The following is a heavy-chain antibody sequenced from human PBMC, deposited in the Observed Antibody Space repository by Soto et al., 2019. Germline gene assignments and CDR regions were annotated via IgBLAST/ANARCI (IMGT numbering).Heavy chain of an antibody. CDR1: GYTFSDFD. D-gene: IGHD3-16*01. CDR3: ARGNPFNYAGFDV. V-gene: IGHV1-8*01. CDR2: MNAKSGDT. J-gene: IGHJ6*02. Sequence: QAHLEQSGAELKRPGASVKVSCKASGYTFSDFDINWLRQASGQGPEWMGWMNAKSGDTLFAQRFQVKFNMTWDTSLSTAYMEVGSLTSVDTAIYYCARGNPFNYAGFDVWGQGTTVAVSS.